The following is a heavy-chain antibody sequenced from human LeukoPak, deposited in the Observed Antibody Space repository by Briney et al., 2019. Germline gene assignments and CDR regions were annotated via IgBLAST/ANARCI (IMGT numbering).Heavy chain of an antibody. J-gene: IGHJ3*02. CDR3: AKDMLKWLLWGAFGI. V-gene: IGHV3-23*01. CDR2: ISGSGGST. CDR1: GFTFSSYA. Sequence: PGGSLRLSCAASGFTFSSYAMSWVRRAPGKGLEWVSAISGSGGSTYYADSVKGRFTISRDNSKNTLYLQMNSLRAEDTAVYYCAKDMLKWLLWGAFGIWGQGTMVTVSS. D-gene: IGHD3-3*01.